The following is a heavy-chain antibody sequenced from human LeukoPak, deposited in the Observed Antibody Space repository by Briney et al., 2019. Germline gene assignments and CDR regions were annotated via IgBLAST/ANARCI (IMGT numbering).Heavy chain of an antibody. CDR2: IYTSGST. V-gene: IGHV4-4*07. Sequence: SETLSLTCTVSGGSISSYYWSWIRQPAGKGLEWIGRIYTSGSTNYNHSLNSRVTMSVDTSKNQFSLKLSSVPAADTAVYYCARDVVVPAADWFDPWGQGTLVTVSS. CDR3: ARDVVVPAADWFDP. CDR1: GGSISSYY. J-gene: IGHJ5*02. D-gene: IGHD2-2*01.